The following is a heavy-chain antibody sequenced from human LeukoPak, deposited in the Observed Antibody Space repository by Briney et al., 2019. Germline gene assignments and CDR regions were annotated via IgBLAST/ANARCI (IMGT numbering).Heavy chain of an antibody. CDR3: ARDLGPRPGNWFDP. J-gene: IGHJ5*02. CDR1: GGSISSSSYY. Sequence: SETLSLTCTVSGGSISSSSYYWGWIRQPPGKGLEWIGSIYYSGSTYYNPSLKSRVTISVDTSKNQFSLKLSSVTAADTAVYYCARDLGPRPGNWFDPWGQGTLVTVSS. V-gene: IGHV4-39*07. CDR2: IYYSGST.